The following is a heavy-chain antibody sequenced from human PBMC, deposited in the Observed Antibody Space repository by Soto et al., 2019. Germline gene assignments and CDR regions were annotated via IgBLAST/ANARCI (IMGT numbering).Heavy chain of an antibody. D-gene: IGHD5-12*01. CDR2: IIPILGIA. CDR1: GGTFSSYT. J-gene: IGHJ3*02. V-gene: IGHV1-69*08. Sequence: QVQLVQSGAEVKKPGSSVKVSCKASGGTFSSYTISWVRQAPGQGLEWMGRIIPILGIANYAQKFQGRVTITADKSTSTAYMELSSLRSVDTAVYYCARDQVATASGGAFYIWGQGTMVTVSS. CDR3: ARDQVATASGGAFYI.